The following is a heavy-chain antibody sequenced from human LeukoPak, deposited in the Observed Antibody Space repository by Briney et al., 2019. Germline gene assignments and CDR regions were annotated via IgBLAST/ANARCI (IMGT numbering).Heavy chain of an antibody. Sequence: PSETLSLTCTVSGGSISSYYWSWIRQPAGKGLEWIGRIYTSGSTNYNPSLKSRVTMSVDTSKNQFSLKLSSVTAADTAVYYCARDPYCSSTSCYGSDYWGQGTLVTVSS. D-gene: IGHD2-2*01. CDR2: IYTSGST. CDR3: ARDPYCSSTSCYGSDY. V-gene: IGHV4-4*07. J-gene: IGHJ4*02. CDR1: GGSISSYY.